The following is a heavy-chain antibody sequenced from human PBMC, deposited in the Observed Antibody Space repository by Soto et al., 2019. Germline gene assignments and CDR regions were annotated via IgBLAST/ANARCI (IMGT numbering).Heavy chain of an antibody. CDR3: ASRYCGGDCYYYYYGMDV. CDR2: IIPIFGTA. Sequence: QVQLVQSGAEVKKPGSSVKVSCKASGGTFSSYAISWVRQAPGQGLEWMGGIIPIFGTANYAQKFQGRVTITADESPSTAYMELSSLRSEDTAVYYCASRYCGGDCYYYYYGMDVWGQGTTVTVSS. CDR1: GGTFSSYA. J-gene: IGHJ6*02. V-gene: IGHV1-69*12. D-gene: IGHD2-21*02.